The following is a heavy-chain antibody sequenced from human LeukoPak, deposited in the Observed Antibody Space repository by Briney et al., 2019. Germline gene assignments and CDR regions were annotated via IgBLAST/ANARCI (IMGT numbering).Heavy chain of an antibody. CDR3: ARDGTYTDYDPDFDY. CDR2: IKQDGSEK. D-gene: IGHD5-12*01. V-gene: IGHV3-7*04. Sequence: GGSLRLSCAASGFTLSTYWMSWVRQAPGKGLEWVANIKQDGSEKYYVDSVKGRFTISRDNAKNSLFLQMNSLRAEDTVVYYCARDGTYTDYDPDFDYWGQGTHVTVSS. CDR1: GFTLSTYW. J-gene: IGHJ4*02.